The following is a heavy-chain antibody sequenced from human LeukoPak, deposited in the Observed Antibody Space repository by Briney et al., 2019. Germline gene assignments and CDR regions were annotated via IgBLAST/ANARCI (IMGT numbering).Heavy chain of an antibody. V-gene: IGHV4-4*07. D-gene: IGHD3-22*01. J-gene: IGHJ1*01. Sequence: SETLSLTCTVSGGSISSYYWSWIRQPAGKGLEWIGRIYTSGGTNYNPSLKSRVTMSVDTSKNQFSLKPSSVTAADTAVYYCARDRSSGYYSNGFQHWGQGTLVTVSS. CDR2: IYTSGGT. CDR3: ARDRSSGYYSNGFQH. CDR1: GGSISSYY.